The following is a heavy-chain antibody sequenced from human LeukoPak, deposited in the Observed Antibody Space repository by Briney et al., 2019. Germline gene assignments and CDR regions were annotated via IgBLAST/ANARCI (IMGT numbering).Heavy chain of an antibody. Sequence: PGGSLRLSCAASGFTFTSQALSWVRQAPGKGLEWVSSFTGSAGNIHYADSVKGRFTLSRDTPKETMYLQMNSLRADDTAIYYCAAGGGNTFNPWGQGTLVTVSS. CDR2: FTGSAGNI. D-gene: IGHD1/OR15-1a*01. CDR1: GFTFTSQA. V-gene: IGHV3-23*01. J-gene: IGHJ5*02. CDR3: AAGGGNTFNP.